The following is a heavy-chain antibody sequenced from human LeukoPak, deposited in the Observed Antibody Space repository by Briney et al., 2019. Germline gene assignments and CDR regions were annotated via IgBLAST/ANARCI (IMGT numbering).Heavy chain of an antibody. D-gene: IGHD3-9*01. CDR1: GSTFSTYD. J-gene: IGHJ4*02. Sequence: GGSLRLSCAASGSTFSTYDMSWVRQAPGKGLEWVSGISGSADITYYADSVKGRFTISRDNSKNTLFLQMNSLRAEDTAVYYCARNFAIDYWGQGTLVTVSS. CDR2: ISGSADIT. CDR3: ARNFAIDY. V-gene: IGHV3-23*01.